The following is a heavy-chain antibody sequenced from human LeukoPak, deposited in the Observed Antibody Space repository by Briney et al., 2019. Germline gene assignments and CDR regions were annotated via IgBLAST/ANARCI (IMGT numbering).Heavy chain of an antibody. Sequence: GGSLRLSCAVSGFTFSIYWMSWVRQAPGKGLEWVANINQDGSEKYYVDSVKGRFTISRDNAKNSLYLQMNSLRAEDTAVYYCARGVKSAVWQAFDIWGQGTMVTVSS. J-gene: IGHJ3*02. CDR3: ARGVKSAVWQAFDI. V-gene: IGHV3-7*04. CDR2: INQDGSEK. CDR1: GFTFSIYW. D-gene: IGHD6-13*01.